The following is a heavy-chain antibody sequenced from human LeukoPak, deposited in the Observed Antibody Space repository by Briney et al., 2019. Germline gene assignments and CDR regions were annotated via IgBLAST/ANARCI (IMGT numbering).Heavy chain of an antibody. CDR2: IKQDGSEK. Sequence: GGSLRLSCAASGFTFSTYWMNWVRQAPGKGLEWVANIKQDGSEKYYVDSVKGRFTLSRDSAKNSLYLQMNSLRAEDTAVYYCARAEWSNWYFNLWGRGTLVTVSS. CDR1: GFTFSTYW. V-gene: IGHV3-7*03. J-gene: IGHJ2*01. CDR3: ARAEWSNWYFNL. D-gene: IGHD3-3*01.